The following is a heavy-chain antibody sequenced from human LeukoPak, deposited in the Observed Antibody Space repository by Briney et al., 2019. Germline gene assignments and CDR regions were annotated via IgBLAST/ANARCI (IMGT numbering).Heavy chain of an antibody. J-gene: IGHJ4*02. CDR3: ARDWKTNSFDY. CDR2: IYYDGSNI. D-gene: IGHD1-1*01. Sequence: GRSLRLSCAASEFTFTTYGMHWVRQAPGKGLEWVAFIYYDGSNIYYADYVKGRFTISRDISKNTLYLQMDSLRAEDTAIYYCARDWKTNSFDYWGQGTLVTVSS. CDR1: EFTFTTYG. V-gene: IGHV3-33*01.